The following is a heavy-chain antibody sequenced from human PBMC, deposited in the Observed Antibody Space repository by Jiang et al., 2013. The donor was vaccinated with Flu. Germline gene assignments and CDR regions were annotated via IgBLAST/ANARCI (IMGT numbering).Heavy chain of an antibody. CDR3: ARGSGGYYDSSGWAVRSSLDL. V-gene: IGHV7-4-1*01. D-gene: IGHD3-22*01. CDR2: INTNTGNP. Sequence: NWVRQAPGQGLEWMGWINTNTGNPTYAQGFTGRFVFSLDTSVSTAYLQICSLKAEDTAVYYCARGSGGYYDSSGWAVRSSLDLWGRGTLVTVSS. J-gene: IGHJ2*01.